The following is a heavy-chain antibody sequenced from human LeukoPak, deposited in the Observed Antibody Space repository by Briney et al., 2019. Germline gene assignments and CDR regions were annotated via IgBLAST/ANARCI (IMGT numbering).Heavy chain of an antibody. Sequence: SETLSLTCTVSGGSINSGDYYWSWIRQPPGKGLEWVGYIHYSGSTNYNPSLKSRLTISVDTSKSQFSLKLSSVTAADTAVYYCARVDFSSWSGHGFDYWGQGTLVTVSS. J-gene: IGHJ4*02. CDR3: ARVDFSSWSGHGFDY. CDR2: IHYSGST. CDR1: GGSINSGDYY. D-gene: IGHD6-13*01. V-gene: IGHV4-61*08.